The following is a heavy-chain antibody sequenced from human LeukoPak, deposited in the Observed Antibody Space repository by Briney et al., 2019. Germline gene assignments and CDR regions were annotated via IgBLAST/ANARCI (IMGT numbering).Heavy chain of an antibody. D-gene: IGHD3-22*01. J-gene: IGHJ4*02. CDR2: IYYSGST. Sequence: PSETLSLTCTVSGGSISSYYWSWIRQPPGKGLEWIGYIYYSGSTNYNPSLKSRVTISVDTSKNQFSLKLSSVTAADRAVYYCARTSDDYYDSSGYYDYWGQGTLVTVSS. V-gene: IGHV4-59*01. CDR1: GGSISSYY. CDR3: ARTSDDYYDSSGYYDY.